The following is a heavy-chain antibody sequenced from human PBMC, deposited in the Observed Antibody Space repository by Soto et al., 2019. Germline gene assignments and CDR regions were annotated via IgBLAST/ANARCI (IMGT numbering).Heavy chain of an antibody. D-gene: IGHD2-15*01. CDR2: INHRGST. CDR3: ALGGLFYSGTSGHPLGF. CDR1: GGSFSGYY. V-gene: IGHV4-34*01. J-gene: IGHJ4*02. Sequence: SETLSLTCAGYGGSFSGYYWSWIRQTPGKGLEWLGEINHRGSTNYNPSLKSRVTISVDTSRTQFSLKLSSVTADDTALYYCALGGLFYSGTSGHPLGFWGQGAVVTVSS.